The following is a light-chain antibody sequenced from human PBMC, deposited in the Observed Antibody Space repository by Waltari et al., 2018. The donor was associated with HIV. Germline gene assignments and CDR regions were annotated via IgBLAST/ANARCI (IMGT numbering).Light chain of an antibody. J-gene: IGLJ2*01. CDR2: EVT. V-gene: IGLV2-8*01. Sequence: SAPPQPPSASGPPGQSVTISCTATSRDISRYALFPWYQVRPDSVPKLIISEVTKRPSGVPVRFSGSKSGNTASLTVSGLQTDDEADYYCSSYASNNTFVVFGGGTKLTVL. CDR3: SSYASNNTFVV. CDR1: SRDISRYAL.